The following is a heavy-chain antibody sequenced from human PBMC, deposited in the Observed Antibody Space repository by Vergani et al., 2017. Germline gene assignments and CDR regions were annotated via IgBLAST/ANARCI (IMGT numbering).Heavy chain of an antibody. V-gene: IGHV4-34*11. CDR3: ARSRIYYGAGSPDY. CDR2: VSFRGDT. CDR1: GGSFSGYY. Sequence: QVQLQQWGAGLLKPSETLSLTCAVYGGSFSGYYWSWIRQPPGKGLEWMGYVSFRGDTLYDPSVKGRMTISLNTSSNQFSLYLTSVTAADTAVYYCARSRIYYGAGSPDYWGQGTLVNVSS. D-gene: IGHD3-10*01. J-gene: IGHJ4*02.